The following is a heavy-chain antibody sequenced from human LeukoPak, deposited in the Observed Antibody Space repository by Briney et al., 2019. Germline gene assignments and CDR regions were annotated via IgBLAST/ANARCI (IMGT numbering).Heavy chain of an antibody. CDR2: ISASGGTT. J-gene: IGHJ5*01. CDR1: GFTFNNYA. CDR3: AKEPREYCSSTSCPNWFDS. V-gene: IGHV3-23*01. Sequence: SGGSLRLSCAASGFTFNNYAMSWVRQAPGKGLEWVSAISASGGTTYYADSVKGRFTISRDNSENTLFLQMNSLRAEDTAVYYCAKEPREYCSSTSCPNWFDSWGQGTLDTVSS. D-gene: IGHD2-2*01.